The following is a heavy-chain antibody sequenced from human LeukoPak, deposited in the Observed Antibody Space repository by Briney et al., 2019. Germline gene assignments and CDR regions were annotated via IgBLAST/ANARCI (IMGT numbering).Heavy chain of an antibody. CDR1: GFTFSSYA. CDR3: ARDPYVSGEHDAFDI. V-gene: IGHV3-23*01. J-gene: IGHJ3*02. Sequence: PGGSLRLSCAASGFTFSSYAMSWVRQAPGKGLEWVSAISGSGGSTYYADSVKGRFTISRDNSKNTLYLQMNSLRAEDTAVYYCARDPYVSGEHDAFDIWGQGTMVTVSS. D-gene: IGHD2-21*01. CDR2: ISGSGGST.